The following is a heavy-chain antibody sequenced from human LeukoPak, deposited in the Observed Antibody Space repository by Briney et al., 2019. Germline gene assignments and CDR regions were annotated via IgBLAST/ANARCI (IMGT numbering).Heavy chain of an antibody. D-gene: IGHD3-10*01. Sequence: GGSLRLSCAASGFTFSSYWMHWVRQAPGKGLVWVSRINSDGSSTSYADSVKGRFTISRDNAKNTLYLQMNSLRAEDTAVYYCARDLDYYGSGSYYNGYFDYWGQGTLVTVSS. V-gene: IGHV3-74*01. J-gene: IGHJ4*02. CDR3: ARDLDYYGSGSYYNGYFDY. CDR2: INSDGSST. CDR1: GFTFSSYW.